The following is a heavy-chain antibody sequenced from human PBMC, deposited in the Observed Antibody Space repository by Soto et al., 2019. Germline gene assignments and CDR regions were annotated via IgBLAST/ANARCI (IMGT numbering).Heavy chain of an antibody. Sequence: QMQLVQSGPEVKKPGTSVTVSCKASGFTFTSSAVQWVRQARGQRLEWIGWIVVGSGNTNYAQKFQERVTITRDMSTSTAYMELSSLRSEDTAVYYCAAGYFDWLLFGAFDYWGQGTLVTVSS. CDR3: AAGYFDWLLFGAFDY. CDR1: GFTFTSSA. D-gene: IGHD3-9*01. V-gene: IGHV1-58*01. CDR2: IVVGSGNT. J-gene: IGHJ4*02.